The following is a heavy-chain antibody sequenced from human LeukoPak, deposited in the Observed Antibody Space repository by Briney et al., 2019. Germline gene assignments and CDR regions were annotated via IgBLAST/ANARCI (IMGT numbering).Heavy chain of an antibody. CDR2: IRYDGSNK. D-gene: IGHD4-17*01. Sequence: GGSLRLSCAASGFTFSSYGMHWVRQAPGKGLEWVAFIRYDGSNKYYADSVKGRFTISRDNSKNTLYLQMNSLRAEDTAVYYCANHYESDADYWGQGTLVTVSS. CDR3: ANHYESDADY. J-gene: IGHJ4*02. CDR1: GFTFSSYG. V-gene: IGHV3-30*02.